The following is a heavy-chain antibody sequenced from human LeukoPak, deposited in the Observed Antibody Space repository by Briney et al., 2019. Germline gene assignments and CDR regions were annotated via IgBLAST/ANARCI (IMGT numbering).Heavy chain of an antibody. CDR1: GGSISSSSYY. D-gene: IGHD2-21*02. CDR3: ARLPSNTAIFDY. CDR2: MYYSGMT. V-gene: IGHV4-39*01. Sequence: NPSQTLSLTCTVSGGSISSSSYYWGWIRQPPGKGLEWIGSMYYSGMTYYNPSLKSRVTISVDTSKNQFSLRLSSVTAADTAVYYCARLPSNTAIFDYWGQGTLVTVSS. J-gene: IGHJ4*02.